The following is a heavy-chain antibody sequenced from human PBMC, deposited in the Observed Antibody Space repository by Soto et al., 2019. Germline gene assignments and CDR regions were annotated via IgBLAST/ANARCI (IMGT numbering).Heavy chain of an antibody. J-gene: IGHJ4*02. CDR3: ATGAAAGPLDY. CDR2: IIPILGIA. Sequence: ASVKVSCKASGGTFSSYTISWVRQAPGQGLEWMGRIIPILGIANYAQKFQGRVTITADKSTSTAYMELSSLRSEDTAVYCCATGAAAGPLDYWGQGTLVTVSS. D-gene: IGHD6-13*01. V-gene: IGHV1-69*02. CDR1: GGTFSSYT.